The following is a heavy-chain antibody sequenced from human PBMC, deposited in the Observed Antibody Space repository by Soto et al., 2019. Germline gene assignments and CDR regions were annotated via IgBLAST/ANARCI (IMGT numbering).Heavy chain of an antibody. CDR3: NRNKNTERFYNSRGYLNCFNP. CDR2: INPSGGST. V-gene: IGHV1-46*03. Sequence: ASVKVSCKASGYTFTTYYMHWVRQAPGQGLEWMGIINPSGGSTSYAQKFQGRVTMTRDTSTSTVYMELSSLRSEDTAVYYCNRNKNTERFYNSRGYLNCFNPGARETLVTVPS. J-gene: IGHJ5*02. CDR1: GYTFTTYY. D-gene: IGHD3-22*01.